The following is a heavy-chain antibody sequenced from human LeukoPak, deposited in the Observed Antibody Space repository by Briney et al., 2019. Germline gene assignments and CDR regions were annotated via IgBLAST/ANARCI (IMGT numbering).Heavy chain of an antibody. CDR2: MSPDGSQI. CDR3: ARDPHYGALDY. Sequence: GGSLRLSCVASGFTFFSSWMSWVRQAPGKGLEWVADMSPDGSQILYVDSVRGRFTVSRDNAKNSLYLQMNTLRAEDTAIYYCARDPHYGALDYWGQGTLVSVSS. J-gene: IGHJ4*02. CDR1: GFTFFSSW. V-gene: IGHV3-7*01. D-gene: IGHD4-17*01.